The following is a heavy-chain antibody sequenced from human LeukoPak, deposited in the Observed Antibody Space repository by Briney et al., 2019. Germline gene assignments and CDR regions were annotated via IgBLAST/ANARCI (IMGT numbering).Heavy chain of an antibody. D-gene: IGHD6-13*01. CDR1: GGSISSGGYY. CDR3: ARVGPFSSSWYGYYYYGMAV. V-gene: IGHV4-31*03. CDR2: IYYSGST. Sequence: SQTLSLTCTVSGGSISSGGYYWSWIRQHPGKGLEWIGYIYYSGSTYYNPSLKSRVTISVDTSKNQFSLKLSSVTAADTAVYYCARVGPFSSSWYGYYYYGMAVWGQGTTVTVSS. J-gene: IGHJ6*02.